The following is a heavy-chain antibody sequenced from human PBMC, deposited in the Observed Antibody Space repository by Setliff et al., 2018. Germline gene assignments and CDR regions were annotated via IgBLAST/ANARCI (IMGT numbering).Heavy chain of an antibody. J-gene: IGHJ3*02. Sequence: SETLSLTCTVSGGSISCGGYYWSWVRQHPGKGLEWIGYIYYSGSTYYNPSLKSRVTISVDTSKNQFSRKLSSVTAADTAVYYCARVPRFTDTRNAFDIWGQGTMVTVSS. CDR1: GGSISCGGYY. D-gene: IGHD5-18*01. CDR2: IYYSGST. V-gene: IGHV4-31*03. CDR3: ARVPRFTDTRNAFDI.